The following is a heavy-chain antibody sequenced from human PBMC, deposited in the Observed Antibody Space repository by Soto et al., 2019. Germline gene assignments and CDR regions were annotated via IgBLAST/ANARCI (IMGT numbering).Heavy chain of an antibody. CDR3: EIHLAEAPFDI. CDR2: IWYDGSNK. CDR1: GFTFSSYG. Sequence: PGGSLRLSCAASGFTFSSYGMHWVRQAPGKGLEWVAVIWYDGSNKYYADSVKGRFTISRDNSKNTLYLQMNSLRAEDTAVYYCEIHLAEAPFDIWGQGTMVTVSS. D-gene: IGHD6-19*01. V-gene: IGHV3-33*01. J-gene: IGHJ3*02.